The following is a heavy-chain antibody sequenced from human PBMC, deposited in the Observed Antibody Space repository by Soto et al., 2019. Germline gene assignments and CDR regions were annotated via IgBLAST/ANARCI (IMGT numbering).Heavy chain of an antibody. D-gene: IGHD3-3*02. Sequence: GEALKISFTGSGYSFTPYWIGWVPQMPGKGLEWVGIIYPGDLDTRYSPSFQGQVTISAGNAISTAYLQWSSLQASATAMYYGARASWTFVAQYLFDYWGQGTVVTV. V-gene: IGHV5-51*01. J-gene: IGHJ4*02. CDR2: IYPGDLDT. CDR1: GYSFTPYW. CDR3: ARASWTFVAQYLFDY.